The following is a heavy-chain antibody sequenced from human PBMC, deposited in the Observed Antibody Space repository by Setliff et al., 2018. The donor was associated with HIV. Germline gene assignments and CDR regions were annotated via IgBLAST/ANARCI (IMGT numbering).Heavy chain of an antibody. CDR3: VRSLRYCSGVGCSSDWVYDAFDI. CDR2: TISMFGTG. CDR1: GGTFSTYT. D-gene: IGHD2-15*01. Sequence: GASVKVSCKASGGTFSTYTVNWVRQAPGRGLEWMGGTISMFGTGNYAQKFQDRVTITADEPTSKAYMELTSLRSEDTAVYYCVRSLRYCSGVGCSSDWVYDAFDIWGQGTMVTFPS. J-gene: IGHJ3*02. V-gene: IGHV1-69*13.